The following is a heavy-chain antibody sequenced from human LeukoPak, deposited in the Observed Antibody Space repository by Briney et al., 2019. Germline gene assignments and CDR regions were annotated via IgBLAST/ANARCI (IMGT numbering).Heavy chain of an antibody. D-gene: IGHD6-19*01. CDR1: GYTFTGYY. CDR2: INPNSGGT. J-gene: IGHJ6*02. CDR3: ARDRAVAGYYYYGMGV. V-gene: IGHV1-2*02. Sequence: ASVKVSCKASGYTFTGYYMHWVRQAPGQGLEWMGWINPNSGGTNYAQKFQGRVTMTRDTSISTAYMELSRLRSDDTAVYYCARDRAVAGYYYYGMGVWGQGTTVTVSS.